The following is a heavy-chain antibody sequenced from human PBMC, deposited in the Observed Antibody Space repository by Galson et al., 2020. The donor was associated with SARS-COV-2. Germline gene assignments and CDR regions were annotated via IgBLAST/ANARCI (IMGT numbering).Heavy chain of an antibody. CDR1: GFNFSSYE. V-gene: IGHV3-48*03. CDR2: ISSSGSTI. J-gene: IGHJ4*02. Sequence: GGSLRLSCAASGFNFSSYEMNWVRQAPGTGLEWVSYISSSGSTIYYADSVKGRFTISRDNAKNSLYLQMNSLSAEDTAVYYCARDSTIDYWGQGTLVTVSS. CDR3: ARDSTIDY.